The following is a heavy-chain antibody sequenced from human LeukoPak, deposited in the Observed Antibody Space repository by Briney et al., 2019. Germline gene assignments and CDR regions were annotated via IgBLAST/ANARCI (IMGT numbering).Heavy chain of an antibody. Sequence: ASVKVSCKASGGTFSSYAISWVRQALGQGLEWMGRIIPIFGTANYAQKFQGRVTITADKSTSTAYMELSSLRSEDTAVYYCASSGRKDYYDSSGYPHWGQGTLVTVSS. J-gene: IGHJ4*02. CDR2: IIPIFGTA. D-gene: IGHD3-22*01. V-gene: IGHV1-69*06. CDR3: ASSGRKDYYDSSGYPH. CDR1: GGTFSSYA.